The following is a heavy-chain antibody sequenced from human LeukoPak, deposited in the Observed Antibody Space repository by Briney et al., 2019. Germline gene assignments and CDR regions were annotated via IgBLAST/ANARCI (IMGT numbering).Heavy chain of an antibody. Sequence: ASVKVSCKASGYTFTNYAMHWVRQAPGQGLEWMGWINPNSGGTNYAQKFQGRVTMTRDTSISTAYMELSRLRSDDTAVYYCARDGDSIAARPYYYYMDVWGKGTTVTVSS. J-gene: IGHJ6*03. CDR3: ARDGDSIAARPYYYYMDV. CDR2: INPNSGGT. D-gene: IGHD6-6*01. V-gene: IGHV1-2*02. CDR1: GYTFTNYA.